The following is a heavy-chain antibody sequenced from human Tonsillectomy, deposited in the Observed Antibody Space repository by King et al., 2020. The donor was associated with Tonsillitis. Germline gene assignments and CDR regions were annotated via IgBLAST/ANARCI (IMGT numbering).Heavy chain of an antibody. CDR2: ISAYNGNT. D-gene: IGHD3-3*01. Sequence: QLVQSGAEVKKPGASVKVSCKASGYTFTSYGISWVRQAPGQGLEWMGWISAYNGNTNYAQKLQGRVTMTTDTSTSTAYMELRSLRSDDTAGYYCAREAQLRFLEWPFPDVWGQGTTVTVSS. J-gene: IGHJ6*02. CDR1: GYTFTSYG. V-gene: IGHV1-18*01. CDR3: AREAQLRFLEWPFPDV.